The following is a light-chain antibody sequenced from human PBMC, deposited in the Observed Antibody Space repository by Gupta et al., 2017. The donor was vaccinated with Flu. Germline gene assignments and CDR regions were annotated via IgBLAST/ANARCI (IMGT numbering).Light chain of an antibody. CDR2: DAS. V-gene: IGKV1-9*01. CDR1: QGIRSY. CDR3: QHGHSSPCT. J-gene: IGKJ2*02. Sequence: PCFLSASVGDRVTSTGRASQGIRSYLGWYQQKPGKAPTLLIYDASTGKSGVPSRFSGSGYGTKYTLTISSRQAEDFAYYYCQHGHSSPCTFGQGTKMDIK.